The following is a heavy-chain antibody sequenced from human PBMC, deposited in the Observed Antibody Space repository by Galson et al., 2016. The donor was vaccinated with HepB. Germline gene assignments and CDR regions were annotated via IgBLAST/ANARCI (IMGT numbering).Heavy chain of an antibody. CDR2: ISYDGSNK. CDR1: GFTFSSYG. J-gene: IGHJ4*02. CDR3: AKDSRSYYDFWSGYFVSE. V-gene: IGHV3-30*18. Sequence: SLRLSCAASGFTFSSYGMHWVRQAPGEGLEWVAVISYDGSNKYYADSVKGRFTISRDNSKNTLYLQMNSLRAEDTAVYYCAKDSRSYYDFWSGYFVSEWGQGTLVTVSS. D-gene: IGHD3-3*01.